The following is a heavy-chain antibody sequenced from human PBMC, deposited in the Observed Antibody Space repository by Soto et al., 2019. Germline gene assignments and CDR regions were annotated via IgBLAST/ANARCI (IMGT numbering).Heavy chain of an antibody. J-gene: IGHJ4*02. D-gene: IGHD1-26*01. CDR2: ISLSGSTI. Sequence: LRLSCAASGFAFSNYEMNWVRQAPGKGLEWVSYISLSGSTIYYADSVKGRFTISRDDAKDSLYLEMGSLRADDTAVYYCARESFSASPNFFDYWGQGTLVTVSS. CDR3: ARESFSASPNFFDY. V-gene: IGHV3-48*03. CDR1: GFAFSNYE.